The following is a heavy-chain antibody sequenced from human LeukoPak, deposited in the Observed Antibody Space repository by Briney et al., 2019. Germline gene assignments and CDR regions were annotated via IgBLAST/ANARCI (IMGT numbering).Heavy chain of an antibody. D-gene: IGHD5-12*01. CDR2: INPNTGGT. CDR1: GYSFTGYY. Sequence: ASVKVSCTASGYSFTGYYLHWVRQAPGQGLEWMGWINPNTGGTMYAQKFQGRVTMTRDTSISTAYMELSRLRSDDTAVYYCARFYSGYGNDYSYMDGWGKGTTVTVSS. V-gene: IGHV1-2*02. J-gene: IGHJ6*03. CDR3: ARFYSGYGNDYSYMDG.